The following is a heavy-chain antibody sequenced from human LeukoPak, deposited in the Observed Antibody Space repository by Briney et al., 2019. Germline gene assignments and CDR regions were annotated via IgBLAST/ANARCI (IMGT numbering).Heavy chain of an antibody. CDR2: INPNSGGT. Sequence: ASVKVSCKASGYTFTGYYMHWVRQAPVQGLEWMGWINPNSGGTNYAQKFQGRVTMTRDTSISTAYMELGKLRSDDTAVYYCARDVTPSYDYVWGSYRRSYYFDYWGQGTLVTVSS. V-gene: IGHV1-2*02. CDR3: ARDVTPSYDYVWGSYRRSYYFDY. J-gene: IGHJ4*02. CDR1: GYTFTGYY. D-gene: IGHD3-16*02.